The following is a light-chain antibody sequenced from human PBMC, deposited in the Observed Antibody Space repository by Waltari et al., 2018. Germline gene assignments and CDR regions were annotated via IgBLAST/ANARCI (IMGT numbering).Light chain of an antibody. CDR1: SSYVGASNY. CDR2: DVS. Sequence: QSALTQPPSVSGSPGQSVTISCPGTSSYVGASNYVSWYQQHPGKAPKLMIYDVSKRPSGVPDRFSGSKSGNTASLTISGLQGEDEADYYCCSYAGSYTYVFGTGTKVTVL. CDR3: CSYAGSYTYV. V-gene: IGLV2-11*01. J-gene: IGLJ1*01.